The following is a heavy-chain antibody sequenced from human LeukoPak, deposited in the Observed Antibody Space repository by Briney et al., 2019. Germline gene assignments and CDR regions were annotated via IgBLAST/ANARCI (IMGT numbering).Heavy chain of an antibody. V-gene: IGHV4-34*01. J-gene: IGHJ3*02. CDR1: GGSFSGYY. CDR2: INHSGST. D-gene: IGHD2-15*01. Sequence: SETLSLTCAVYGGSFSGYYWSWIRQPPGKGLEWIGEINHSGSTNYNPSLKSRVTVSVDTSKNQFSLKLSSVTAADTAVYYCARDCGGSCYGRGNLADDAFDIWGQGTMVTVSS. CDR3: ARDCGGSCYGRGNLADDAFDI.